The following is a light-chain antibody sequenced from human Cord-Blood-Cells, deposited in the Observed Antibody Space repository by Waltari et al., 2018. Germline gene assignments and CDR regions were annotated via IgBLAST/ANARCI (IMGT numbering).Light chain of an antibody. J-gene: IGLJ3*02. CDR3: SSYTSSSTWV. CDR1: SSDVGGHHY. CDR2: DVS. V-gene: IGLV2-14*01. Sequence: QSALTQPASVSGSPGQSITISCTGTSSDVGGHHYVSWYQQHPGKAPKRMIYDVSKRPSGVSNRFSGSKSGNTASLTISGLQAEDEADYYCSSYTSSSTWVFGGGTKLTVL.